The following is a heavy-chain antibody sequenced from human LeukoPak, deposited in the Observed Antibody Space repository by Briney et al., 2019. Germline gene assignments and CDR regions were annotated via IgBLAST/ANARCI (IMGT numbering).Heavy chain of an antibody. CDR2: ISGSGDST. D-gene: IGHD3-10*01. J-gene: IGHJ4*02. Sequence: GGSLRLSCATSGFTVSSNYMSWVRQAPGKGLEWVSAISGSGDSTYYADSVKGRFTISRDNSKNTLYLQMNSLRAEDTAVYYCAKDRGIISDYWGQGTLVTVSS. CDR3: AKDRGIISDY. CDR1: GFTVSSNY. V-gene: IGHV3-23*01.